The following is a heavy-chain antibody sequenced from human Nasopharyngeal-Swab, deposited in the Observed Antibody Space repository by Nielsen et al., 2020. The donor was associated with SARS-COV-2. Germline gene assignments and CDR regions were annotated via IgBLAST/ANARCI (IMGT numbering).Heavy chain of an antibody. CDR3: ARGFLQTGFDY. J-gene: IGHJ4*02. CDR2: TYYGSKWYN. V-gene: IGHV6-1*01. CDR1: GDRVSSNNVC. Sequence: SQTLSLTCAISGDRVSSNNVCWNWIRQSPSRGLEWLGRTYYGSKWYNHYAPSVKSRVTVKPDTSKNQFSLQMDSVTPEDSAVYYCARGFLQTGFDYWGQGTLVTVSS. D-gene: IGHD3-9*01.